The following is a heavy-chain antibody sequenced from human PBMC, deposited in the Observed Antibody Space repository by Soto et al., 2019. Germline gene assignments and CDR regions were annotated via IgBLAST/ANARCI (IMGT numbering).Heavy chain of an antibody. Sequence: QVQLVESGGGVVQPGRSLRLSCAASGFTFSSYGIHWVRQAPGKGLEWVAGISYDGSNKYYSDSVKGRFTISRDNSKNTLFLQMNSLRAEDTAVYYCAKQGSLTSAWSFDLWGRGTLVTVSS. CDR3: AKQGSLTSAWSFDL. J-gene: IGHJ2*01. V-gene: IGHV3-30*18. CDR1: GFTFSSYG. CDR2: ISYDGSNK.